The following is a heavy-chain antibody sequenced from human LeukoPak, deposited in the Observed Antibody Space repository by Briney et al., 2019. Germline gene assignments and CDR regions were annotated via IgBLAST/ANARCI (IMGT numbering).Heavy chain of an antibody. J-gene: IGHJ3*02. CDR2: ISSSRSYI. D-gene: IGHD2-2*02. CDR1: GFTFSSYS. CDR3: ARDQIPAAITGDAFDI. Sequence: GGSLRLSCAASGFTFSSYSMNWVRQAPGKGLEWVSTISSSRSYIYYADSVKGRFTISRDNAKNSLYLQMNSLRAEDTAVYYCARDQIPAAITGDAFDIWGQGTMVTVSS. V-gene: IGHV3-21*01.